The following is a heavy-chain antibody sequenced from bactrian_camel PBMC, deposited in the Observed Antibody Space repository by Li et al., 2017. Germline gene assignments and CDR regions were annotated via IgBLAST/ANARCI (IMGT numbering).Heavy chain of an antibody. V-gene: IGHV3S1*01. J-gene: IGHJ4*01. CDR1: GYTYSSYC. CDR2: IYTGGGST. CDR3: AADRLICLSTNPTGEWRY. D-gene: IGHD2*01. Sequence: HVQLVESGGGSVQAGGSLRLSCAASGYTYSSYCMGWFRQAPGKEREGVAAIYTGGGSTYYADSVKGRFTISQDNAKNTVYLQMNTLSPEDTAMYYCAADRLICLSTNPTGEWRYWGQGTQVTVS.